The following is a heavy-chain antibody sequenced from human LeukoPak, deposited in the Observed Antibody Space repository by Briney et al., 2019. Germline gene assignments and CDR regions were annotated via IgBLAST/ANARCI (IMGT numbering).Heavy chain of an antibody. CDR1: GDSISSGNYF. CDR3: ARERIPLTGAYDY. Sequence: SETLSLTCTVSGDSISSGNYFWSWIRQPAGKGLEYIGRIFSTGVTDSNPSLKSRVTISVDTSKNQFSLKLTSVTAADTAVYYCARERIPLTGAYDYWGQGTLVTVSS. V-gene: IGHV4-61*02. CDR2: IFSTGVT. J-gene: IGHJ4*02. D-gene: IGHD3-9*01.